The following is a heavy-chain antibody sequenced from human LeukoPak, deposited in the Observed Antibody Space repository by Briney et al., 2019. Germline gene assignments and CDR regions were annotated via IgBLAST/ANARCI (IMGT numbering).Heavy chain of an antibody. J-gene: IGHJ6*02. Sequence: SETLSLTCTVSRGSISGYFWTWIRQPLGQGLEYIGHISSRGSTNYNPSLKNRVTMSADTSKNQFSLKLSSVTAADTAMYYCATRSRAGYYYGMDVWGQGTTVTVSS. CDR2: ISSRGST. V-gene: IGHV4-59*01. CDR3: ATRSRAGYYYGMDV. CDR1: RGSISGYF.